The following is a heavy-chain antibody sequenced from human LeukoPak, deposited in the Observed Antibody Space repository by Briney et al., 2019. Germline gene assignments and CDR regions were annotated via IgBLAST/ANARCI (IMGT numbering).Heavy chain of an antibody. CDR1: GFTFSSYG. J-gene: IGHJ6*02. Sequence: GGSLRLSCAASGFTFSSYGMHWVRQAPGKGLEWVAVISYDGSNKYYADSVKGRFTISRDNSKNTLYLQMNSLRAEDTAVYYCAKDVLPYYYGSGTIGYYYGMDVWGQGTTVTVSS. D-gene: IGHD3-10*01. CDR3: AKDVLPYYYGSGTIGYYYGMDV. CDR2: ISYDGSNK. V-gene: IGHV3-30*18.